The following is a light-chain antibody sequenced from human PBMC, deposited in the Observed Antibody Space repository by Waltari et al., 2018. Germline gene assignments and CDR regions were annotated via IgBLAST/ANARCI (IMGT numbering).Light chain of an antibody. CDR3: GTWDSSLSAVV. CDR2: DNY. J-gene: IGLJ2*01. V-gene: IGLV1-51*01. Sequence: QSVLTQPPSVSAAPGQKVTIPCSGSSSNIGNNYVSWYQRLPGTTPKLLIYDNYNRPSGIPDRFSGSKSGTSATLGITGLQTGDEADYYCGTWDSSLSAVVFGGGTKLTVL. CDR1: SSNIGNNY.